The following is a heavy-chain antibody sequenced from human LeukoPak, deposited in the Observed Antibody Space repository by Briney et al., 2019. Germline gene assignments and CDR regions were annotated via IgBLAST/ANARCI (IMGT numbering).Heavy chain of an antibody. CDR3: VRDDRGIAVGSRDH. D-gene: IGHD6-19*01. CDR1: GFSFSNHW. J-gene: IGHJ4*02. V-gene: IGHV3-7*03. CDR2: INPDGTEK. Sequence: GGSLRLSCAASGFSFSNHWMIWVRQAPGKGLEWVATINPDGTEKRYVDSVKGRFTISRDNGRNSLYLQMSSLRAEDTAVYYCVRDDRGIAVGSRDHGAQGSLVTVSS.